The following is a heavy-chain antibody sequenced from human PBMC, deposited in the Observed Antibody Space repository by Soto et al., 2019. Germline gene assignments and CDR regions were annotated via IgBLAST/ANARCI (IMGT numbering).Heavy chain of an antibody. CDR2: ISGSGGST. V-gene: IGHV3-23*01. CDR3: ATEDRDTAMVTIYYYYGMDV. D-gene: IGHD5-18*01. J-gene: IGHJ6*02. Sequence: GGSLRLSCAASGFTFSSYAMSWVRQAPGKGLEWVSAISGSGGSTYYADSVKGRFTISRDNSKNTLYLQMNSLRAEDAAVYYCATEDRDTAMVTIYYYYGMDVWGQGTTVTVSS. CDR1: GFTFSSYA.